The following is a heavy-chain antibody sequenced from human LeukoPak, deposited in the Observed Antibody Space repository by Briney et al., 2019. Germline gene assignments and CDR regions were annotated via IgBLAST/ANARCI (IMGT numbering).Heavy chain of an antibody. CDR2: SNSDGTKT. D-gene: IGHD3-9*01. V-gene: IGHV3-74*01. CDR1: GFAFSRYW. CDR3: ARGGLRYFDWDDGLDL. J-gene: IGHJ3*01. Sequence: GGSLRLSCVASGFAFSRYWMYWVRQAPGKGLVWVSRSNSDGTKTISAASVKGRFTISRDNAKNTVFLQMNSLGVEVTAVYYCARGGLRYFDWDDGLDLWGQGTLVTVSS.